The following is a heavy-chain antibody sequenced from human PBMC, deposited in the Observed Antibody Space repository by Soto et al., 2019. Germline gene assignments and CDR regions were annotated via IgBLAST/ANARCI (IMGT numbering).Heavy chain of an antibody. D-gene: IGHD6-13*01. J-gene: IGHJ6*03. Sequence: EVQLVESGGGVVRPGGSLRLSCAASGFTFDDYGMSWVRQAPGKGLEWVSGINWNGGSTGYADYVKGRFTISRDNAKNSLYLQMNSLRAEDTALYHCASSPGSHYYYYMDVWGKGTTVTVSS. V-gene: IGHV3-20*01. CDR1: GFTFDDYG. CDR3: ASSPGSHYYYYMDV. CDR2: INWNGGST.